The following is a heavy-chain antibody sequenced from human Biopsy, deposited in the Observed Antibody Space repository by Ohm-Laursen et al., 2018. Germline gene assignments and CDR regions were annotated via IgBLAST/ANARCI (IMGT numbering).Heavy chain of an antibody. Sequence: SLRLSCTASGFTFSSYAMSWVRQAPGQGLEGVSAITSSGDTTYYSDSVKGRFTISRDSSKNTLHLQMNSLRAEDTAVYYCAKDQGYYYDRSVYYYFDYWGQGTLVTVSS. CDR3: AKDQGYYYDRSVYYYFDY. CDR2: ITSSGDTT. J-gene: IGHJ4*02. CDR1: GFTFSSYA. V-gene: IGHV3-23*01. D-gene: IGHD3-22*01.